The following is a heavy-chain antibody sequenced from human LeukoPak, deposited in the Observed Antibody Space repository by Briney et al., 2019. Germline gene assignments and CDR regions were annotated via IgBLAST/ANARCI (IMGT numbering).Heavy chain of an antibody. CDR1: GGSISRGGYF. V-gene: IGHV4-31*03. Sequence: SETLSLTCTVSGGSISRGGYFWSWICQHPGKGLEWIGYIFYSGRTIYNPSLKSRVTTSVDTSKNQFSLRLSSVTAADTAVYYCARGDSSGYWFDPWGQGTLVTVSS. CDR2: IFYSGRT. D-gene: IGHD3-22*01. CDR3: ARGDSSGYWFDP. J-gene: IGHJ5*02.